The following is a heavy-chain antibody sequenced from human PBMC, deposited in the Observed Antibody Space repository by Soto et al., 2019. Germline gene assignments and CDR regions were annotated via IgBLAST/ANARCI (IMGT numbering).Heavy chain of an antibody. J-gene: IGHJ6*02. CDR2: INHSGST. D-gene: IGHD2-15*01. CDR3: ARDQRLGYCSGGSCFYYYSYGMDV. V-gene: IGHV4-34*01. Sequence: SETLSLTCAVYGGSFSGYYWSWIRQPPGKGLEWIGEINHSGSTNYNPSLKSRVTISVDTSKNQFSLKLSSVTAADTAVYYCARDQRLGYCSGGSCFYYYSYGMDVWGQGTTVTVSS. CDR1: GGSFSGYY.